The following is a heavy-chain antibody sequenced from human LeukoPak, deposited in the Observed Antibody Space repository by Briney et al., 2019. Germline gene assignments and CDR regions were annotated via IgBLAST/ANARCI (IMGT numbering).Heavy chain of an antibody. D-gene: IGHD2-2*01. Sequence: ASVKVSCKSSGFTFTDEYIHWVGRAPGQGLEWMGWINPYSGAINYAQKFQGRVTLTRDTSISTAYMELSRLTSGDTAVYYCARDPKSQLLLDYWGQGTLVTVSS. CDR1: GFTFTDEY. CDR3: ARDPKSQLLLDY. CDR2: INPYSGAI. V-gene: IGHV1-2*02. J-gene: IGHJ4*02.